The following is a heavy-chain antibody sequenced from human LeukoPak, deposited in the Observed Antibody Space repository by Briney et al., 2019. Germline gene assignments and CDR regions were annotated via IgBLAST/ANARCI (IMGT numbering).Heavy chain of an antibody. CDR2: ISYDGSNK. CDR1: GFTFSSYG. J-gene: IGHJ2*01. CDR3: AKDRVWYFDL. Sequence: GGSLRLSCAASGFTFSSYGMHWVRQAPGKGLEWVAVISYDGSNKYYADSVKGRFTISRDNSKNTLYLQMNSLRAEDTAVYYCAKDRVWYFDLWGRGTLVTVSS. V-gene: IGHV3-30*18. D-gene: IGHD3-10*01.